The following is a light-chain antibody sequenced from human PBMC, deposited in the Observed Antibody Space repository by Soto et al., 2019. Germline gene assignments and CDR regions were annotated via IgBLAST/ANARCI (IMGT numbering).Light chain of an antibody. J-gene: IGKJ5*01. CDR1: LSLFSSSYNKDF. V-gene: IGKV4-1*01. CDR2: WAS. CDR3: QQYHSDPIT. Sequence: DIVMTQSPDSLAVSLGERATINCKSSLSLFSSSYNKDFLAWFQQKPGQPPKLLIYWASTRQSGVPDRFRGSGSGTDFTLTISSLQAEDVAVYYCQQYHSDPITFGQGTRLENK.